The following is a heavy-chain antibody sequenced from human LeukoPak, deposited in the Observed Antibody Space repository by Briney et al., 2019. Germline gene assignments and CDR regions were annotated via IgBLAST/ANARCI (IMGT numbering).Heavy chain of an antibody. CDR2: MNPNSGNT. CDR3: ATITMVRGVIQGYYYYGMDV. Sequence: ASVKVSCKASGYTFTSYDINWVRQATGQGLEWMGWMNPNSGNTGYAQKFQGRVAMTRNTSISAAYMELSSLRSEDTAVYYCATITMVRGVIQGYYYYGMDVWGQGTTVTVSS. CDR1: GYTFTSYD. J-gene: IGHJ6*02. D-gene: IGHD3-10*01. V-gene: IGHV1-8*01.